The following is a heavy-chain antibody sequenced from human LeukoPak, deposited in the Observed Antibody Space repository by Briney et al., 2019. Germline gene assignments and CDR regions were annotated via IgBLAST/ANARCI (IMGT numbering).Heavy chain of an antibody. CDR1: GFTLRTYA. J-gene: IGHJ4*02. CDR3: AKDYDILTGYYPSYFDY. D-gene: IGHD3-9*01. V-gene: IGHV3-23*01. CDR2: ISGSGGST. Sequence: GGSLRLSCAASGFTLRTYAMTWVRQAPGKGLEWVSAISGSGGSTYYADSVKGRFTISRDNSKNTLYLQMNSLRAEDTAVYYCAKDYDILTGYYPSYFDYWGQGTLVTVSS.